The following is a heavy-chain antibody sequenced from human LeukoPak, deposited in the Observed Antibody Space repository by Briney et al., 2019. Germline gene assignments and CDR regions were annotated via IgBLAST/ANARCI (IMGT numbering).Heavy chain of an antibody. V-gene: IGHV1-2*02. D-gene: IGHD3-10*01. CDR1: GYTFTDYY. CDR3: ARDSGSDAFDI. Sequence: ASVKVSCKASGYTFTDYYMHWVRQAPGPGLEWMGWINPNSGGTNYAQKFQGRVTMTRDTSISTGYMELSRLRSDDTAVYYCARDSGSDAFDIWGQGTMVTVSS. J-gene: IGHJ3*02. CDR2: INPNSGGT.